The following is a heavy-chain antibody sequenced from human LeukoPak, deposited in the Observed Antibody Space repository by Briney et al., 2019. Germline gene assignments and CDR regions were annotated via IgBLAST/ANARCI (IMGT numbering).Heavy chain of an antibody. D-gene: IGHD6-13*01. Sequence: SETLSLTCTVSGGSISTYYWSWIRQPPGKGLEWIGYIYYSGSTNYNPSLKSRVTISVDTSKSQFSLKLSSVTAADTAVYYCARDRIAAAGAFDIWGQGTMVTVSS. V-gene: IGHV4-59*08. CDR3: ARDRIAAAGAFDI. J-gene: IGHJ3*02. CDR2: IYYSGST. CDR1: GGSISTYY.